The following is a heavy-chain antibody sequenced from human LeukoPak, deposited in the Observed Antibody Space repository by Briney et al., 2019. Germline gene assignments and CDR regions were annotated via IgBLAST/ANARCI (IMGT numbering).Heavy chain of an antibody. CDR1: GYTFAGYY. D-gene: IGHD1/OR15-1a*01. CDR2: INPNSGGT. Sequence: ASVKVSCKASGYTFAGYYMHWVRQAPGQGLEWMGWINPNSGGTNYAQKFQGRVTMTRDTSISTVYMELSSLRSEDTAIYYCARDRDWNNPDYFDYWGQGTLVTVSS. J-gene: IGHJ4*02. CDR3: ARDRDWNNPDYFDY. V-gene: IGHV1-2*02.